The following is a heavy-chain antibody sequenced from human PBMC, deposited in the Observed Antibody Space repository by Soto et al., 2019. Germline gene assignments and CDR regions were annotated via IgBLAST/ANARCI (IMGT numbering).Heavy chain of an antibody. Sequence: SETLSLTCTVSGGSFNSGDYYWSWIRQYPGKGLEFIGYISYSGYTYYNPSLRSRVAISIDTSKNQFSLHLTSVTAADTAVFYCARASLVGRAPTNGNWFDPWGQGTLVTVSS. D-gene: IGHD2-8*02. V-gene: IGHV4-31*03. CDR2: ISYSGYT. CDR1: GGSFNSGDYY. CDR3: ARASLVGRAPTNGNWFDP. J-gene: IGHJ5*02.